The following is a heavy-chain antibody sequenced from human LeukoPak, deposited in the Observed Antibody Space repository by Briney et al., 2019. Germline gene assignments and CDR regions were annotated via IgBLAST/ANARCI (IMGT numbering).Heavy chain of an antibody. CDR3: ARGGGSSSWNYYYYYGMDV. CDR1: GYTFTSYD. J-gene: IGHJ6*02. CDR2: MNPNSGNT. V-gene: IGHV1-8*01. Sequence: ASVKVSCKASGYTFTSYDINWVRQATGQGLEWMGWMNPNSGNTGYAQKFQGRVTMTRNTSISTAYMELSSLRSEDTAVYYCARGGGSSSWNYYYYYGMDVWGQGTTVTVSS. D-gene: IGHD6-13*01.